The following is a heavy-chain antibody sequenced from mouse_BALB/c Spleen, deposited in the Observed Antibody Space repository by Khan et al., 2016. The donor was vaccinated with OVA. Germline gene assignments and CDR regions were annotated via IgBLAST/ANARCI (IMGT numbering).Heavy chain of an antibody. V-gene: IGHV3-2*02. CDR1: GYSITSDYA. J-gene: IGHJ2*01. D-gene: IGHD1-1*01. CDR2: ISYSGRT. CDR3: ARSLTITTVVATDFDY. Sequence: EVQLQESGPGLVNPSQSLSLTCTVTGYSITSDYAWNWIRQFPGNKLEWMGYISYSGRTSYNPSLKSRISITRDTSKNQVFLQLNSVTTEDTAAYFCARSLTITTVVATDFDYWGQGTTLTVSS.